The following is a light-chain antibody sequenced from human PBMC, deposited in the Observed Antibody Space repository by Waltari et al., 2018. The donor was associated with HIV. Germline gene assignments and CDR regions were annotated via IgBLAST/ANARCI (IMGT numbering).Light chain of an antibody. V-gene: IGLV2-23*01. Sequence: QSALTQPASVSGSPGQSITISCTGTSSDVGTYSFVSWYQHPPGKAPKLMIYEGNKRPSGVSNRFSGSKSGNTASLTISGLQAEDEADYYCPSYTSFSTVLFGGGTKLTVL. J-gene: IGLJ2*01. CDR3: PSYTSFSTVL. CDR1: SSDVGTYSF. CDR2: EGN.